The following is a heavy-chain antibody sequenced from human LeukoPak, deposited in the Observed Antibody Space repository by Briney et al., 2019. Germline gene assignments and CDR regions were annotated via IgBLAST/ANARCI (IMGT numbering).Heavy chain of an antibody. CDR2: IHSDGSST. CDR1: GFTFSTSW. V-gene: IGHV3-74*01. D-gene: IGHD3-16*01. J-gene: IGHJ4*02. CDR3: VRSLVGVTDY. Sequence: PGGSLRLSCAASGFTFSTSWMHWVRQAPGKGLVWVSRIHSDGSSTTYAESVKGRFTISRDNAKNTLYLQMNSLRAEDTAVYYCVRSLVGVTDYWGQGTLVTVSS.